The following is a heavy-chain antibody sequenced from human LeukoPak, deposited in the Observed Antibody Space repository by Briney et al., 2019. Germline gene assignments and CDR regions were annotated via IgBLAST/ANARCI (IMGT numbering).Heavy chain of an antibody. V-gene: IGHV3-33*01. D-gene: IGHD6-6*01. CDR2: IWPDGSNK. Sequence: QAGGSLRLSCAASGFTFSSYGMHWVRRAPGKGLEWVAVIWPDGSNKLYGDSVRGRFTISRDNYKNTLYLQMNSLRAEDTAVYYCARDYTTSSYYFDYWGQGTLVTVSS. CDR1: GFTFSSYG. CDR3: ARDYTTSSYYFDY. J-gene: IGHJ4*02.